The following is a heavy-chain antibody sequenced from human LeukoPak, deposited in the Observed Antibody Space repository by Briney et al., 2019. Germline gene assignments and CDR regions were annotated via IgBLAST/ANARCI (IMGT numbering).Heavy chain of an antibody. CDR3: ARGDPHADL. V-gene: IGHV3-48*03. CDR2: ITISGHTK. J-gene: IGHJ5*02. Sequence: HPGGSLRLSCAASGFDLSTYEMNWVRQAPGKGLEWIADITISGHTKNYADSVKGRFTISRDNARTSLYLQMNSLRVEDTDVYYCARGDPHADLWGQGTLVTVSS. CDR1: GFDLSTYE.